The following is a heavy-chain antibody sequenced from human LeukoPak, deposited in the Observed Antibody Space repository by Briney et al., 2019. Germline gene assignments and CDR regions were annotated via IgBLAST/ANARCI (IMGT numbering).Heavy chain of an antibody. D-gene: IGHD3-10*01. Sequence: PGGSLRLSCAASGFTFSSYDMHWVCQATGKGLEWVSAIGTAGDTYYPGSVKGRFTISRENAKNSLYLQMNSLRAGDTAVYYCARGGSGSLFYYYGMDVWGQGTTVTVSS. CDR1: GFTFSSYD. CDR2: IGTAGDT. V-gene: IGHV3-13*01. J-gene: IGHJ6*02. CDR3: ARGGSGSLFYYYGMDV.